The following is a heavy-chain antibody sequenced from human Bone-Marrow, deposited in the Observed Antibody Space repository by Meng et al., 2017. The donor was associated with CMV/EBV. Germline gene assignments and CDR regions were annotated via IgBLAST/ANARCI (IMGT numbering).Heavy chain of an antibody. V-gene: IGHV3-30*02. CDR1: GFTFSSYG. CDR3: ARVAYGDYVIWFYP. CDR2: IRYDGSNK. J-gene: IGHJ5*02. Sequence: GESLKISCAASGFTFSSYGMHWVRQAPGKGLEWVAFIRYDGSNKYYADSVKGRFTISRDNSKNTLYLQMNSLRAEDTAVYYCARVAYGDYVIWFYPWGQGTLVTVSS. D-gene: IGHD4-17*01.